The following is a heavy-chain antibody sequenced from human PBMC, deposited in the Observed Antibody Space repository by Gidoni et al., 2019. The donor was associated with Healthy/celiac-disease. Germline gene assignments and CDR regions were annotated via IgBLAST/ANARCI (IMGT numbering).Heavy chain of an antibody. CDR3: ARWGQMVYFYYGMDV. D-gene: IGHD7-27*01. J-gene: IGHJ6*02. Sequence: QVQLQESGPGLVKHSETLSLHRTVSGGSISSYYWSWIRQPPGKGLEWIGYIYYSGSTTYNPSLMIRVTIAVDTSKNQFSLKLSSVTAADTAVYYCARWGQMVYFYYGMDVWGQGTTVTVSS. CDR2: IYYSGST. CDR1: GGSISSYY. V-gene: IGHV4-59*01.